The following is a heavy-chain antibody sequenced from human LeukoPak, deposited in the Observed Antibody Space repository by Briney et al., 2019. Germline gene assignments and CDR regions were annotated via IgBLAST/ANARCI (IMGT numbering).Heavy chain of an antibody. CDR3: VRASSSWYYFDY. Sequence: GGSLRLSCAASGFTFSSYSMSWVRQAPGKGLEWVSFISTSSSYIYYADSVKGRFTISRDNAKNSLHLQMNSLRAEDTAVYYCVRASSSWYYFDYWGQGTLVTVSS. CDR1: GFTFSSYS. J-gene: IGHJ4*02. V-gene: IGHV3-21*01. D-gene: IGHD6-13*01. CDR2: ISTSSSYI.